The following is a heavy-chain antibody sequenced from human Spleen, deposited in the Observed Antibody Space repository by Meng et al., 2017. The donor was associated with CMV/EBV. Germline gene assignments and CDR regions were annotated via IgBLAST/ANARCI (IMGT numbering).Heavy chain of an antibody. D-gene: IGHD3-3*01. J-gene: IGHJ6*02. CDR1: GFTFSGYA. CDR3: AKRGTSWSDRTHYYYGMDV. CDR2: ISYDGSNK. V-gene: IGHV3-30*04. Sequence: GESLKISCAASGFTFSGYAFHWVRQAPGKGLEWVAVISYDGSNKYYADSVKGRFTISRDNSKNTLYLQMNSLRAEDTAVYYCAKRGTSWSDRTHYYYGMDVWGQGTTVTVSS.